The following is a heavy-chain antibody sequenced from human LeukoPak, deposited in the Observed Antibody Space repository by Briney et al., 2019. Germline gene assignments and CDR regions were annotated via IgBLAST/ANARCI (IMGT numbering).Heavy chain of an antibody. Sequence: SETLSLTCTVSGGSISSYYWSWIRQSPGKGLEWIGYMHYSGSTNYNPSLKSRVTISVDTSKNQFSLKLSSVTAADTAVYYCARVYCSGGSCFDYYYYYMDVWGKGTTVTISS. CDR3: ARVYCSGGSCFDYYYYYMDV. CDR2: MHYSGST. V-gene: IGHV4-59*01. D-gene: IGHD2-15*01. J-gene: IGHJ6*03. CDR1: GGSISSYY.